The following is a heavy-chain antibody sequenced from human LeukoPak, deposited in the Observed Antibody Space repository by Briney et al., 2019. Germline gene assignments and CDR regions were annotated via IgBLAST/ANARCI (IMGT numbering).Heavy chain of an antibody. V-gene: IGHV4-59*12. J-gene: IGHJ4*02. CDR1: GGSISSYY. D-gene: IGHD6-13*01. Sequence: SETLSLTCTVSGGSISSYYWSWIRQPPGEGLEWIGYIYYSGSTNYNPSLKSRVTISVDTSKNQFSLKLSSVTAADTAVYYCARGRVRSSWYDYWGQGTLVTVSS. CDR3: ARGRVRSSWYDY. CDR2: IYYSGST.